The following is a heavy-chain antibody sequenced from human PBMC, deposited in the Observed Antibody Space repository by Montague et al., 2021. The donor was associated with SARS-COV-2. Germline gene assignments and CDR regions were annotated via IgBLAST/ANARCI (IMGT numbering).Heavy chain of an antibody. CDR3: ARSRENYNILTGYPDYFDY. D-gene: IGHD3-9*01. V-gene: IGHV4-59*01. J-gene: IGHJ4*02. CDR2: IYYSGRT. Sequence: SETLSLTCTVSGGSISRYYWNWIRQPPGKGLEWIGYIYYSGRTNXNPSLKSRVTISVDTSKNQFSLRLSSVTAADTAVYYCARSRENYNILTGYPDYFDYWGQGTLVTVSS. CDR1: GGSISRYY.